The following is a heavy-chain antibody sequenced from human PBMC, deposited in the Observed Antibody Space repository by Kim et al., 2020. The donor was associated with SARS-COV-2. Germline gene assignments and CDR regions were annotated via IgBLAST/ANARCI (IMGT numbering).Heavy chain of an antibody. CDR1: EFTFSGCG. CDR2: IWHDGSKT. J-gene: IGHJ4*02. Sequence: GGSLRLSCEASEFTFSGCGMHWVRQAPDKGLEWVAMIWHDGSKTYYADAVKGRFTISRDNSKNTLFLQMNSLRAEDTAVYYCAGDTPGKGLGPGLDYWGQGTLVTVSS. V-gene: IGHV3-33*01. D-gene: IGHD2-15*01. CDR3: AGDTPGKGLGPGLDY.